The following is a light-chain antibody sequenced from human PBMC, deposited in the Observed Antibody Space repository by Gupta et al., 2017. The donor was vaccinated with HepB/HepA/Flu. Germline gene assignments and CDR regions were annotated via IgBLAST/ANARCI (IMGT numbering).Light chain of an antibody. CDR2: GAS. J-gene: IGKJ1*01. CDR3: QQHGGSPRT. CDR1: HSFSSSY. Sequence: EIVLTQSPGTLSLSPGESATLSCRASHSFSSSYLAWYQQKPGQPPRLLIYGASSRATGIPDRFSGSGSGTDFTLTISRLEPEDFGVYYCQQHGGSPRTIGQGTKVEIK. V-gene: IGKV3-20*01.